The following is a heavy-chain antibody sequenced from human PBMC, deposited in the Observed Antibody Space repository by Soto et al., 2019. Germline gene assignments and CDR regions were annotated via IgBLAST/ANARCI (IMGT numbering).Heavy chain of an antibody. Sequence: QVHLVQSGAEVKKPGASVKVSCKTSGYTFSRYGIMWVRQAPGQGLECMGWISTFNGNAHYAQNLQDRVTMTTDTSPSTVYLELTILTSDDTGVYYCAGLNGYSTGWSGTWGQGTLGTVSS. J-gene: IGHJ5*02. V-gene: IGHV1-18*01. CDR2: ISTFNGNA. D-gene: IGHD2-8*02. CDR3: AGLNGYSTGWSGT. CDR1: GYTFSRYG.